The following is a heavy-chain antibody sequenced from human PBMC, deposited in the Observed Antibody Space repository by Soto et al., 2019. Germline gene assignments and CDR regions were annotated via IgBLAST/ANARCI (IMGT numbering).Heavy chain of an antibody. CDR3: APGRAAGGTVWFDP. CDR1: GFTFISSA. D-gene: IGHD6-13*01. V-gene: IGHV1-58*01. Sequence: GASVKGSCKASGFTFISSAVQWVRQARGQRLEWIGWIVVGSDTRNYAQRFQERVTITRDMSTSTVYMELSSLRSEGTAVYYCAPGRAAGGTVWFDPWGQGTLVTVYS. J-gene: IGHJ5*02. CDR2: IVVGSDTR.